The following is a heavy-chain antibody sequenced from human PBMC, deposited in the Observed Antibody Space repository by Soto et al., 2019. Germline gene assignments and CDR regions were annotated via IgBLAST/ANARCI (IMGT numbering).Heavy chain of an antibody. CDR2: LKSVSVCGKE. D-gene: IGHD3-3*01. Sequence: EVQLVESGGGLVKPGGPLTLSCAVSGFPINKAWMGWVRQGPGKGLEWVGSLKSVSVCGKEEYTAPVKDRLTISRDDSKNMLYLQMNSLKAEDTGVYFCTTMRWNFWSTDWGQGTLVTVSS. V-gene: IGHV3-15*01. CDR3: TTMRWNFWSTD. J-gene: IGHJ4*02. CDR1: GFPINKAW.